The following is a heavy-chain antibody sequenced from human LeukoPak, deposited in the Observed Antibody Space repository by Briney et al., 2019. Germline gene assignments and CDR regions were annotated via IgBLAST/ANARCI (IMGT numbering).Heavy chain of an antibody. CDR3: ARYRCKTTSGCEDTDAFDM. Sequence: ASLKVSCKTSGYTFTANYTQWVRQAPGQGLEWMGWINPNSGATKYAQKFQGRVTMTRDTSISTAYMELSRLRSDDTAVYYCARYRCKTTSGCEDTDAFDMWGQGTMVTVSS. J-gene: IGHJ3*02. CDR1: GYTFTANY. V-gene: IGHV1-2*02. D-gene: IGHD2/OR15-2a*01. CDR2: INPNSGAT.